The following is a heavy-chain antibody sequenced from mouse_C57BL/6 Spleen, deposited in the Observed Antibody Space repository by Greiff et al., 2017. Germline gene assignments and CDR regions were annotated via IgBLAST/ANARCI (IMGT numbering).Heavy chain of an antibody. CDR2: IDPEDGET. Sequence: EVQRVESGAELVKPGASVKLSCTASGFNIKDYYMHWVKQRTEPGLEWIGRIDPEDGETKYAPKFQGKATITADTSSNTAYLQLSSLTSEDTAFYYCASHPDYYGSSYNYWGQGTTLTVSS. D-gene: IGHD1-1*01. CDR1: GFNIKDYY. CDR3: ASHPDYYGSSYNY. V-gene: IGHV14-2*01. J-gene: IGHJ2*01.